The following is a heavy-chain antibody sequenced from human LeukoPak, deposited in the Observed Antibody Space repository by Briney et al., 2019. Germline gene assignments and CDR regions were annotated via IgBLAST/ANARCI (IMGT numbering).Heavy chain of an antibody. CDR1: GFTFTKYW. Sequence: GGSLRLSCAASGFTFTKYWMSWVRQAPGKGLEWVSSISSSSSYIYYADSVKGRFTISRDNAKNSLYLQMNSLRAEDTAVYYCARDSYQLLSFDYWDQGTLVTVSS. J-gene: IGHJ4*02. CDR3: ARDSYQLLSFDY. D-gene: IGHD2-2*01. V-gene: IGHV3-21*01. CDR2: ISSSSSYI.